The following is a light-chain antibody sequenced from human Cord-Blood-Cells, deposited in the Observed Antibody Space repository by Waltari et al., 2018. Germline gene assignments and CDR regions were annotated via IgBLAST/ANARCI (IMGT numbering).Light chain of an antibody. CDR3: QSYDSSNQV. CDR1: SGSIASNY. V-gene: IGLV6-57*02. CDR2: EDN. J-gene: IGLJ3*02. Sequence: NFMLTQPHSVSEFPGKTVTISCTGSSGSIASNYVQWYQQRPGSAPTTVIYEDNQRPSGVPDRFSGSIDSSSNSASLTISGLKTEDEADYYCQSYDSSNQVFGGGTKLTVL.